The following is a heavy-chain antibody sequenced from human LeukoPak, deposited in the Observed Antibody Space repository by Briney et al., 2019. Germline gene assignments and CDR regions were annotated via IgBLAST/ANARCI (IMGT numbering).Heavy chain of an antibody. J-gene: IGHJ4*02. Sequence: PSETLSLTCTVSGGSISSSSYYWGWIRQPPGKGLEWIGSIYYSGSTYYNPSLKSRVTISVDTSKNQFSLKLSSVTAADTAVYYCARGRWLHIAPSRAYFDYWGQGTLVTVSS. CDR2: IYYSGST. V-gene: IGHV4-39*07. CDR3: ARGRWLHIAPSRAYFDY. D-gene: IGHD5-24*01. CDR1: GGSISSSSYY.